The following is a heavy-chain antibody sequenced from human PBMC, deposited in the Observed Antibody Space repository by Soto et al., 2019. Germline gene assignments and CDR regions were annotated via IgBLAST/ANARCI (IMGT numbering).Heavy chain of an antibody. CDR2: ISSSSSPI. CDR3: EVASTSRNWDFDL. Sequence: EVQLVESGGGLVQPGGSLRLSCAASGFTFSSYSMNWVRRAPGKGLEWVSYISSSSSPIYYADSVKGRFTISRDNAKNSLYLEMNSLRVEDTAVYYREVASTSRNWDFDLWGRGTLVTVSS. V-gene: IGHV3-48*01. J-gene: IGHJ2*01. CDR1: GFTFSSYS. D-gene: IGHD2-2*01.